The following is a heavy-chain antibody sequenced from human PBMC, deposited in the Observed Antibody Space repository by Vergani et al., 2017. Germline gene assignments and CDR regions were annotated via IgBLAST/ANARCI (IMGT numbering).Heavy chain of an antibody. Sequence: EVQLVESGGGLVKPGGSLRLSCAASGFTFSSYAMSWVRQAPGKGLEWVSAISGSGGSTYYADTVKGRFTISRDNSKNTLYLQMNSLRGEDTAVYYCAKEGYCSGGSCYRTLDYWGQGTLVTVSS. V-gene: IGHV3-23*04. CDR1: GFTFSSYA. CDR2: ISGSGGST. D-gene: IGHD2-15*01. J-gene: IGHJ4*02. CDR3: AKEGYCSGGSCYRTLDY.